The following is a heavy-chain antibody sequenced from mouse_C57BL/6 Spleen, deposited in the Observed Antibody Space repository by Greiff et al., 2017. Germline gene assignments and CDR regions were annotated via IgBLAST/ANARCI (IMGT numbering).Heavy chain of an antibody. D-gene: IGHD2-4*01. CDR2: IYPGDGDT. CDR3: ASYYYDGGY. Sequence: QVQLQQSGPELVKPGASVKISCKASGYAFSSSWMNWVKQRPGQGLEWIGRIYPGDGDTNYNGKFKGKATLTADKSSSTAYMQLSSLTSGDSAVYFCASYYYDGGYWGQGTTLTVSS. CDR1: GYAFSSSW. J-gene: IGHJ2*01. V-gene: IGHV1-82*01.